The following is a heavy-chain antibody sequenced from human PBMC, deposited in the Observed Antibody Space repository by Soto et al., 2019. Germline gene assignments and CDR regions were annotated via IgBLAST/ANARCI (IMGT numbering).Heavy chain of an antibody. CDR1: GYSFTTYY. CDR2: SSPNPGST. Sequence: QVQLVQSGAEVREPGASVKVSCKASGYSFTTYYIHWVRQAPGQGLEWMGVSSPNPGSTSYAQRFQDRVTMTRDTSTSTVYMELSSPRSEDTAIYYCARSRVGYCSGGTCYLNAFDVWGQGTMVTVSS. D-gene: IGHD2-15*01. V-gene: IGHV1-46*01. J-gene: IGHJ3*01. CDR3: ARSRVGYCSGGTCYLNAFDV.